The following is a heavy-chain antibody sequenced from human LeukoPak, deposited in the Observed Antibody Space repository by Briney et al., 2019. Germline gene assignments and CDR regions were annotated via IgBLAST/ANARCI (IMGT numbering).Heavy chain of an antibody. Sequence: KESGPTLVKPTQTLTLTCTFSGFSLSTSGVGVGWIRQPPGKALEWLALIYWNDDKRYSPYLKSRLNITKATSKTQVVLTMTNMDPVDTATYYCAHKKVDFYDSSGYYEAFDISGQGRMVTVSS. CDR3: AHKKVDFYDSSGYYEAFDI. CDR1: GFSLSTSGVG. J-gene: IGHJ3*02. D-gene: IGHD3-22*01. CDR2: IYWNDDK. V-gene: IGHV2-5*01.